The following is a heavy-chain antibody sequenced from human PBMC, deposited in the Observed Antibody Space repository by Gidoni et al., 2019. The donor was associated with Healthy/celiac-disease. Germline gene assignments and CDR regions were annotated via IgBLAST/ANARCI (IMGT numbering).Heavy chain of an antibody. Sequence: DVQLVVSGGGLLKPGVSLRLSCAPSRFPFGTYSMNWVGQAPRKGLGWVSSVTSSNNYIYYADSVKGRFTISRDNAKNSLYLQMNSLGAEDTAVYYCARPTYGDYVFYYFDYWGQGTLVTVSS. D-gene: IGHD4-17*01. CDR2: VTSSNNYI. CDR3: ARPTYGDYVFYYFDY. J-gene: IGHJ4*02. CDR1: RFPFGTYS. V-gene: IGHV3-21*01.